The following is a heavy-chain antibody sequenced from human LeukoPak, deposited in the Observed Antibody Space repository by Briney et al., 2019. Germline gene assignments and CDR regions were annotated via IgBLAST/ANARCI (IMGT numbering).Heavy chain of an antibody. CDR2: IKQDGSDK. CDR1: GFTFSSYW. J-gene: IGHJ4*02. D-gene: IGHD3-22*01. V-gene: IGHV3-7*04. CDR3: VRAYYYDSSGYYV. Sequence: LSGGSLRLSCAASGFTFSSYWMSWVRQAPGKGLEWVANIKQDGSDKYYVDSVKGRFTISRDNSKNTLYLQMNSLRAEDTAVYYCVRAYYYDSSGYYVWGQGTLVTVSS.